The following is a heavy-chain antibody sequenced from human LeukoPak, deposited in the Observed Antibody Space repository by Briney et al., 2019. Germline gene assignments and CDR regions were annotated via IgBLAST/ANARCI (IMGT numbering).Heavy chain of an antibody. CDR3: ARGAGTTAQDFDY. Sequence: ASVKVSCKASGYTFTGYYMHWVRQAPGQGLEWMGWINPNSGGTKYGQKFQGRVTMTRDTTISTAYMEVSRLRSDDTAVYYCARGAGTTAQDFDYWGQGTLVTVSS. J-gene: IGHJ4*02. D-gene: IGHD1-7*01. V-gene: IGHV1-2*02. CDR2: INPNSGGT. CDR1: GYTFTGYY.